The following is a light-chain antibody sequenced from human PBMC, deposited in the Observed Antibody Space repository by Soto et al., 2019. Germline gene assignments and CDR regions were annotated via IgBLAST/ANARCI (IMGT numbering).Light chain of an antibody. CDR2: GSS. J-gene: IGKJ1*01. CDR3: QQYGSSGT. Sequence: EIVMTQSPATLPVSPGERATLSCRASQSVSSSLAWYRQKPGQAPRLLIYGSSTRATGIPARFSGSGSGTDFTLTISRLEPEDFAVYYCQQYGSSGTFGQGTKVDIK. CDR1: QSVSSS. V-gene: IGKV3-15*01.